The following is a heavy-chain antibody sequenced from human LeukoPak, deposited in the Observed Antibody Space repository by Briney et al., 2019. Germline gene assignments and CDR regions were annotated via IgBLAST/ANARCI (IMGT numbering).Heavy chain of an antibody. D-gene: IGHD3-10*01. CDR2: ISWNSGSI. V-gene: IGHV3-9*01. J-gene: IGHJ4*02. Sequence: GGSLRLSCAASGFTFDDYAMHWVRQAPGKGLEWVSGISWNSGSIGYADSVKGRFTISRDNAKNSLYLQMNSLRAEDTALYYCAKDRDYGSGSYVDYWGQGTLVTVSS. CDR1: GFTFDDYA. CDR3: AKDRDYGSGSYVDY.